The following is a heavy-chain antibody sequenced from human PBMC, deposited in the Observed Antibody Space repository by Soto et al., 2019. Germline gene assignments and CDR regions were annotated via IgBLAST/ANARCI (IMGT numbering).Heavy chain of an antibody. CDR3: ARDRNRDGYNSYFDY. CDR2: IWYDGINK. CDR1: GFTFSSYG. Sequence: QVQLVESGGGVVQPGRSLRLSCAASGFTFSSYGMHWVRQAPGKGLEWVAGIWYDGINKYYADSVKGRFTISRDNSKNTLYLQMNSLRAEDTAVYYCARDRNRDGYNSYFDYWGQGTLVTVSS. D-gene: IGHD5-12*01. V-gene: IGHV3-33*01. J-gene: IGHJ4*02.